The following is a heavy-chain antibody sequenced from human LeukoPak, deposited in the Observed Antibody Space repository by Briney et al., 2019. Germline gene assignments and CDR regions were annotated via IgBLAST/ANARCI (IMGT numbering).Heavy chain of an antibody. V-gene: IGHV4-59*01. J-gene: IGHJ3*02. D-gene: IGHD2-15*01. CDR3: ARVGFCSGGSCYDVFDI. Sequence: SETLSLTCTVSGGSISSYYWSWIRQPPGKGLEWIGYIYYSGSTNYNPSLKSRVTISVDTSKNQFSLKLSSVTAADTAVYYCARVGFCSGGSCYDVFDIWGQGTMVTVSS. CDR2: IYYSGST. CDR1: GGSISSYY.